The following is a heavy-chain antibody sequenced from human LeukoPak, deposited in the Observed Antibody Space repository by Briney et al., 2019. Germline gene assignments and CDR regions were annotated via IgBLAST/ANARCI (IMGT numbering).Heavy chain of an antibody. V-gene: IGHV6-1*01. CDR3: ARVWGIVVVPTYYYYGMDV. CDR2: TYYRSKWYN. Sequence: SQTLSLTCAISGDSVSSNSAAWNWIRQSPSRGLEWLGRTYYRSKWYNDYAVSVKSQITINPDTSKNQFSLQLNSVTPEDTAVYYCARVWGIVVVPTYYYYGMDVWGQGTTVTVSS. D-gene: IGHD2-2*01. CDR1: GDSVSSNSAA. J-gene: IGHJ6*02.